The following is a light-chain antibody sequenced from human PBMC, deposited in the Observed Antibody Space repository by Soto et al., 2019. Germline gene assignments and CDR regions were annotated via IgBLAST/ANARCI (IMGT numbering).Light chain of an antibody. CDR3: QSYDNSRAV. CDR2: EDN. Sequence: NFMLTQPHSVSESPGKTVTISCTRSSGSIASNYVQWYQQRPGSAPTTVIYEDNQRPSGVPDRFSGSIDSSSNSASLTISGLKTENEDDYYSQSYDNSRAVFGGGTQLTV. CDR1: SGSIASNY. J-gene: IGLJ2*01. V-gene: IGLV6-57*04.